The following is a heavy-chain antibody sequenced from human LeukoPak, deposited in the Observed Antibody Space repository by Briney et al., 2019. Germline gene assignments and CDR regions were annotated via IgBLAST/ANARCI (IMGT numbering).Heavy chain of an antibody. Sequence: PSETLSLTCTVSGGSISSYYWSWIRQPPGKGLERIGYIYTSGSTNYNPSLKSRVTISVDTSKNQFSLKLSSVTAADTAVYYCARRGRDGYNFWFDYWGQGTLVTVSS. CDR1: GGSISSYY. D-gene: IGHD5-24*01. J-gene: IGHJ4*02. V-gene: IGHV4-4*09. CDR2: IYTSGST. CDR3: ARRGRDGYNFWFDY.